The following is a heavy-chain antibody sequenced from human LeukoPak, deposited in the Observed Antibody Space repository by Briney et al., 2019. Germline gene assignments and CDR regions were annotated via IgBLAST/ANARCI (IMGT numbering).Heavy chain of an antibody. D-gene: IGHD3-3*02. CDR2: IYTSGST. V-gene: IGHV4-4*07. CDR1: GGSISSYY. Sequence: SEALSLTCTASGGSISSYYWSWIRQPAGKGLEWIGRIYTSGSTNYNPSLKSRVTMSVDTSKNQFSLKLGSVTAADTAVYYCARGYPTIGFLEWLSPYYFDYWGQGTLVTVSS. CDR3: ARGYPTIGFLEWLSPYYFDY. J-gene: IGHJ4*02.